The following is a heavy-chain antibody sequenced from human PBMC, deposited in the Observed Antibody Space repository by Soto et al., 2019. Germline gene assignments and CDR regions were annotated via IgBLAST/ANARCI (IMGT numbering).Heavy chain of an antibody. CDR2: ISYDGSNK. V-gene: IGHV3-30*18. CDR1: GFTFSSYG. Sequence: QVQLVESGGGVVQPGRSLRLSCAASGFTFSSYGMHWVRQAPGKGLEWVAVISYDGSNKYYADSVKGRFTISRDNSKNTLYLQMNSLRAEDSAVYYCAKDLVVYCSSTSCYGYYYYGMDVWGQGTTVTVSS. D-gene: IGHD2-2*01. CDR3: AKDLVVYCSSTSCYGYYYYGMDV. J-gene: IGHJ6*02.